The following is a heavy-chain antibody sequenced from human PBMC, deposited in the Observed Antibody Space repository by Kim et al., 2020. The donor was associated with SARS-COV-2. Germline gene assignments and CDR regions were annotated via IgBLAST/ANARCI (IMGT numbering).Heavy chain of an antibody. J-gene: IGHJ6*03. Sequence: SETLSLTCTVSGGSISSSSYYWGWIRQPPGKGLEWIGSIYYSGSTYYNPSLKSRVTISVDTSKNQFSLKLSSVTAADTAVYYCARLHITMVQGVIITRYYYYYYMDVWGKGTTVTVSS. CDR1: GGSISSSSYY. CDR2: IYYSGST. D-gene: IGHD3-10*01. V-gene: IGHV4-39*01. CDR3: ARLHITMVQGVIITRYYYYYYMDV.